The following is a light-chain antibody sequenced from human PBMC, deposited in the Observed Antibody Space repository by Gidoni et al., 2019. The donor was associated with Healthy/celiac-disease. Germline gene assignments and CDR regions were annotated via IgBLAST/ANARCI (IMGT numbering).Light chain of an antibody. Sequence: DIQMTQSPSSLSASVGERVTITCRASQSISSYVNWYQQKPGKAPKLLIYAASSLQSGVPSRFSGSGSGTDFTLTISSLQPEDFATYYGQQSYSTPLTFGGGTKVEFK. CDR1: QSISSY. V-gene: IGKV1-39*01. CDR2: AAS. CDR3: QQSYSTPLT. J-gene: IGKJ4*01.